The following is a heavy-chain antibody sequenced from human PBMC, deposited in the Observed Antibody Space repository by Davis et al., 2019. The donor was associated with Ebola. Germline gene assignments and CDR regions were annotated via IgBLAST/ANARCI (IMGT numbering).Heavy chain of an antibody. V-gene: IGHV3-21*01. D-gene: IGHD3-3*01. J-gene: IGHJ4*02. CDR3: ARWGLRGNYDSWSGSDYYFDY. CDR2: ISSSSSYI. Sequence: PGGSLRLSCAASGFTFSSYSMNWVRQAPGKGLEWVSSISSSSSYIYYADSVKGRFTISRDNAKNSLYLQLDSLRDDDTAVYYCARWGLRGNYDSWSGSDYYFDYWGQGTLVTVSS. CDR1: GFTFSSYS.